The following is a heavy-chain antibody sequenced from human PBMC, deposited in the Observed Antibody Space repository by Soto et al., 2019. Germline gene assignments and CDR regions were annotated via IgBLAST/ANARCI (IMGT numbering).Heavy chain of an antibody. CDR3: ARGAGLFDY. CDR1: GGSVSSHSYY. CDR2: IYYSGST. J-gene: IGHJ4*02. D-gene: IGHD3-16*01. Sequence: QVLLRESGPGLVKPSETLSLTCTVSGGSVSSHSYYWSWIRQPPGKGLEWIGYIYYSGSTNYNPSLXXRXPXXVDTSNNQFSLKLNSVTAADTAVYYCARGAGLFDYWGQGTLVTVSS. V-gene: IGHV4-61*01.